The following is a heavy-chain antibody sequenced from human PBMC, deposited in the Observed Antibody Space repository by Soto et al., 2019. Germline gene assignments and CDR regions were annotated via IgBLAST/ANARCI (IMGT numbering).Heavy chain of an antibody. CDR3: ATDYRAACGGSCYYFDY. CDR1: GYTFSSYG. J-gene: IGHJ4*02. V-gene: IGHV1-18*01. D-gene: IGHD2-15*01. CDR2: ISAANGDT. Sequence: QVHLVQSGAEVKKPGASVKVSCKASGYTFSSYGISWVRQAPGQGLEWMGWISAANGDTNSAPKFQGRVTMTTDTSTSTADMELRSLRSDDTALYYCATDYRAACGGSCYYFDYWGQGTLVTVSA.